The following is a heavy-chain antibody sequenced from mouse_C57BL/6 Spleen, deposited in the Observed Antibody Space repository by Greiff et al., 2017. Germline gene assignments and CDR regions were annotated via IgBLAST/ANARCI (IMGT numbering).Heavy chain of an antibody. CDR3: ARFYYSNYEVDY. V-gene: IGHV8-8*01. J-gene: IGHJ2*01. D-gene: IGHD2-5*01. CDR1: GFSLSTFGMG. Sequence: QVQLQESGPGILQPSQTLSLTCSFSGFSLSTFGMGVGWIRQPSGKGLEWLAHIWWDDDKYYNPALKSRLTSYKNTSKNQVFITVANVDTAVTATYSGARFYYSNYEVDYWGQGTTLTVSS. CDR2: IWWDDDK.